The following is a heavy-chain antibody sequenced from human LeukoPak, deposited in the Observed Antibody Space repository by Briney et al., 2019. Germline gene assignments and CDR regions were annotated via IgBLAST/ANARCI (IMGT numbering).Heavy chain of an antibody. J-gene: IGHJ4*02. CDR1: GFTFSSYA. CDR3: SKAGDTNYYRYGDY. D-gene: IGHD5-18*01. CDR2: ISYDGSNK. V-gene: IGHV3-30*04. Sequence: SGGSLRLSCAASGFTFSSYAMHWVRQAPGKGLEWVAVISYDGSNKSYADSVKGRFTISRDNAKNTLYLQMNNLRGEDTALYYCSKAGDTNYYRYGDYWGQGTLVTVSS.